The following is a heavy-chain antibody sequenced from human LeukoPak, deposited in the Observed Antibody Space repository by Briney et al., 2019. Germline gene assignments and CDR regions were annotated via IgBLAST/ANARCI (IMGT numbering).Heavy chain of an antibody. D-gene: IGHD2-21*02. CDR2: INRRGHT. J-gene: IGHJ4*02. CDR1: GFTFDRFT. Sequence: GGSLRLSCAASGFTFDRFTIHWVRQTPGKGLEWVSLINRRGHTFYADSVKGRFTISRGNSRNSVFLQMNSLRPEDTALYHCAKEVDCPSDCLFFHSWGRGTLVTVSS. V-gene: IGHV3-43*01. CDR3: AKEVDCPSDCLFFHS.